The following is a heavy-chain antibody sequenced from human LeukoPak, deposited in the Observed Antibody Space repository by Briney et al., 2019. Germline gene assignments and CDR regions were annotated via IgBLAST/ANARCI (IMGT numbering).Heavy chain of an antibody. J-gene: IGHJ4*02. Sequence: ETLSLTCAVYGGSFSGYYWSWIRQPPGKGLEWIGSIYYSGSTYYNPSLKSRVTISVDTSKNQFSLKLSSVTAADTAVYYCARLSLTAVDYWGQGTLVTVSS. CDR3: ARLSLTAVDY. D-gene: IGHD4-17*01. V-gene: IGHV4-34*01. CDR1: GGSFSGYY. CDR2: IYYSGST.